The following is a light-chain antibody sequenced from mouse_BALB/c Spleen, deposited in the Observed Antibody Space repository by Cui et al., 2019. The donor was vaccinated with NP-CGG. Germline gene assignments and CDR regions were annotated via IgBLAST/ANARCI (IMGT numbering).Light chain of an antibody. CDR2: GTN. V-gene: IGLV1*01. CDR3: ALWYSNHWV. Sequence: QAVVTQESACPTSPGETVTLTCRSSTGAVTTSNYANWVQEKPDHLFTGLIGGTNNRIPGVPARFSGSLIGDKAALTITGAQTEDEAIYFCALWYSNHWVFGGGTKLTVL. J-gene: IGLJ1*01. CDR1: TGAVTTSNY.